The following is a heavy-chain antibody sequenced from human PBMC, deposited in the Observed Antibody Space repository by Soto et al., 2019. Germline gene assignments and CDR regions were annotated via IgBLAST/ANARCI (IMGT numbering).Heavy chain of an antibody. CDR3: AKDSYGDYVLGDYLDY. J-gene: IGHJ4*02. CDR2: ISGSGGST. CDR1: GFTFSSYA. V-gene: IGHV3-23*01. Sequence: GGSLRLSCAASGFTFSSYAMSWVRQAPGKGLEWVSAISGSGGSTYYADSVKGRFTISRENSKNTLYLQMNSLRAEDTAVYYCAKDSYGDYVLGDYLDYWGQGTLVTV. D-gene: IGHD4-17*01.